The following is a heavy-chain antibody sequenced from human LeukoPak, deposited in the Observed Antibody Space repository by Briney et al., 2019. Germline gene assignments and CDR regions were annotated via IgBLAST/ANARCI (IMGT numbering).Heavy chain of an antibody. D-gene: IGHD1-26*01. CDR2: IYTSGST. CDR1: GASISSYY. V-gene: IGHV4-4*07. J-gene: IGHJ3*02. CDR3: ARVVGATYDAFYS. Sequence: SETLSLTFTVSGASISSYYSSCIRQPAGKGLEWIGRIYTSGSTNYNPSLKSRVTMSVDTSKNQFSLKLSSVTAADTAVYYCARVVGATYDAFYSWGQGTMVTVSS.